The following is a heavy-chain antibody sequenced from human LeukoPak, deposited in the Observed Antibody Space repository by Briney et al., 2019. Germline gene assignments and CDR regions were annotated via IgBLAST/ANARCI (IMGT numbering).Heavy chain of an antibody. J-gene: IGHJ5*02. V-gene: IGHV3-23*01. CDR1: GFTVSSYA. CDR3: AQDLGYCSTTSCLP. Sequence: GGSLRLSCAPSGFTVSSYAMNWVRQAPGKGLEWVSSISGSGGSTYYADSVEGRFTISRDNSKKTLYLQMNSLRAEDTAIYYCAQDLGYCSTTSCLPWGQGTLVTVPS. CDR2: ISGSGGST. D-gene: IGHD2-2*01.